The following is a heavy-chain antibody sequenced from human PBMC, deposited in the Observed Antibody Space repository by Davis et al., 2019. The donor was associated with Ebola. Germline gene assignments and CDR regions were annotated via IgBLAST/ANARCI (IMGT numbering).Heavy chain of an antibody. Sequence: ASVKVSCKASGYTFTGYDINWVRQATGQGLEWMGWMNPNSGNTGYAQKFQGRVTMTRENSMSTAYMELSSLRSEDAAVYFCARGGVAYSDLDYWGQGTLVAVSS. V-gene: IGHV1-8*01. CDR2: MNPNSGNT. D-gene: IGHD2-21*01. CDR3: ARGGVAYSDLDY. CDR1: GYTFTGYD. J-gene: IGHJ4*02.